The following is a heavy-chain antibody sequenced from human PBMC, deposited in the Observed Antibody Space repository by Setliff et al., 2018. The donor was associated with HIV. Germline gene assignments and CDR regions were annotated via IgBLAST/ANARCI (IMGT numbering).Heavy chain of an antibody. Sequence: SCAASGFTFSSYAIHWVRQAPGKGLEWVAVISFDGSNKYYADSVMGRFTISRDNSKNMMYLQMNSLRVEDTALYYCAKDAITIVRGHYYYMDVWGKGTTVTVSS. CDR1: GFTFSSYA. CDR3: AKDAITIVRGHYYYMDV. D-gene: IGHD3-10*01. V-gene: IGHV3-30*18. CDR2: ISFDGSNK. J-gene: IGHJ6*03.